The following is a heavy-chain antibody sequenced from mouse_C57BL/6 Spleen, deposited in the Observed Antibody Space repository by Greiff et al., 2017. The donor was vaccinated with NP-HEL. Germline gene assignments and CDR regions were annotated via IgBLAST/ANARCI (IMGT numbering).Heavy chain of an antibody. Sequence: EVQLVESGGGLVKPGGSLKLSCAASGFTFSSYAMSWVRQTPEKRLEWVATISDGGSYTYYPDNVKGRFTSSRDNAKNNLYLQMSHLKSEDTAMYYCARDYGNYGPHWYFDVWGTGTTVTVSS. CDR3: ARDYGNYGPHWYFDV. CDR2: ISDGGSYT. V-gene: IGHV5-4*01. D-gene: IGHD2-1*01. CDR1: GFTFSSYA. J-gene: IGHJ1*03.